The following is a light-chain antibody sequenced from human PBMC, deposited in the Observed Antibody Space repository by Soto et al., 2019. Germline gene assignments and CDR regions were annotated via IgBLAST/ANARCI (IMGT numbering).Light chain of an antibody. CDR2: DVS. V-gene: IGLV2-14*03. J-gene: IGLJ2*01. Sequence: QSALTQPASVSASPGQSITISCTGTSSDIGAYNSVSWYQQHPGEAPQLIIYDVSYRPSGISSRFSGSKSGNTASLTVSGLQADDDADSYCASYTTGRIRVFGGGTKLTVL. CDR3: ASYTTGRIRV. CDR1: SSDIGAYNS.